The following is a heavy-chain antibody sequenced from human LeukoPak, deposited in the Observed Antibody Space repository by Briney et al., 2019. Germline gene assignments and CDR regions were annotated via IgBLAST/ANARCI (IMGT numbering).Heavy chain of an antibody. J-gene: IGHJ4*02. CDR3: ARDFYGSSWSGGFDY. Sequence: PGGSLRLSCAASGFTFSSYSMNWVRQAPGKGLEWVSYISSSSSTIYYADSVKGRFTISRDNAKNSLYLQMNSLRAEDTAVYYCARDFYGSSWSGGFDYWGQGTLVTVSS. CDR1: GFTFSSYS. D-gene: IGHD6-13*01. CDR2: ISSSSSTI. V-gene: IGHV3-48*01.